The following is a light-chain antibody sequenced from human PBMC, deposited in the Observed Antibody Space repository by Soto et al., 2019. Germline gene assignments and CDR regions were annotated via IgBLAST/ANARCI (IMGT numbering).Light chain of an antibody. CDR3: QQLGT. CDR2: DAS. CDR1: QDINNY. Sequence: DIQMTQSPSSLSASVGDRVTITCQASQDINNYLNWYQQKPGKAPKLLIYDASNLETGVPSRFSGSGSGTDFTFTISSLQPEDFATYYCQQLGTFGGGTKVEIK. J-gene: IGKJ4*01. V-gene: IGKV1-33*01.